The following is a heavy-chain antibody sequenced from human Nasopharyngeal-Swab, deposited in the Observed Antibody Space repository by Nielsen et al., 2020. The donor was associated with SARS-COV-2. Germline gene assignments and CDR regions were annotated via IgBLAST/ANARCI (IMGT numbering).Heavy chain of an antibody. CDR3: ARNSGLYYYDSSGRPSDPFDI. Sequence: GGSLRLSCAASGFTFSSYGMHWVRQAPGKGLEWVAVIWYDGSNKYYADSVKGRFTISRDNSKNTLYLQMNSLRAEDTAVYYCARNSGLYYYDSSGRPSDPFDIWGQGTMVTVSS. V-gene: IGHV3-33*01. CDR2: IWYDGSNK. J-gene: IGHJ3*02. CDR1: GFTFSSYG. D-gene: IGHD3-22*01.